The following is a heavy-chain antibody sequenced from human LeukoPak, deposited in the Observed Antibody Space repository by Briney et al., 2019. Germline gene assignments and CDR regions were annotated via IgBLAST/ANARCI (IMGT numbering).Heavy chain of an antibody. J-gene: IGHJ6*02. CDR1: GFTFSSYW. CDR3: ARGGYCSGGSCYSYYYGMDV. CDR2: IKQDGSEK. V-gene: IGHV3-7*01. Sequence: GGSLRLSCAASGFTFSSYWMSWVRQAPGKGLEWVANIKQDGSEKYYVDSVKGRFTISRDNAKNSLYLQMNGLRAEDTAVYYCARGGYCSGGSCYSYYYGMDVWGQGTTVTVSS. D-gene: IGHD2-15*01.